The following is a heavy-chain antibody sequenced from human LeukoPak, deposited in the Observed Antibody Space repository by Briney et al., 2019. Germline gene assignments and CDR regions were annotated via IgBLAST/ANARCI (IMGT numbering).Heavy chain of an antibody. V-gene: IGHV1-69*05. CDR3: ARTLIVGATRTDY. CDR2: IIPIFGTA. Sequence: RPSVKVSCKASGGTFSSYAISWVRQAPGQGLEWIGRIIPIFGTANYAQKFQGRVTITTDESTSTAYLELSSLRSEDTAVYYCARTLIVGATRTDYWGQGTLVTVSS. J-gene: IGHJ4*02. D-gene: IGHD1-26*01. CDR1: GGTFSSYA.